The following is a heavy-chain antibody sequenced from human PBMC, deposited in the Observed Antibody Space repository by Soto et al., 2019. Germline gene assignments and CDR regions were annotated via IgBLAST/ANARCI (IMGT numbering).Heavy chain of an antibody. J-gene: IGHJ3*02. D-gene: IGHD1-26*01. V-gene: IGHV1-18*01. CDR3: ARDPQFSGSLSGGGDAFDI. CDR1: GYTFTSSA. Sequence: ASVKVSCKASGYTFTSSAISWVRQAPGQGLEWMGWISPYNGNTHFAQNFQGRVTMDTDTSTSTAYMELRSLISDDTAVYYCARDPQFSGSLSGGGDAFDIWGQGTMVTV. CDR2: ISPYNGNT.